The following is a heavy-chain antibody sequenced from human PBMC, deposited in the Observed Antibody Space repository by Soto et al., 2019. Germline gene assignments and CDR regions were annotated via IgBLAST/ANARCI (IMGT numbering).Heavy chain of an antibody. V-gene: IGHV3-53*01. D-gene: IGHD5-18*01. CDR2: IYSGGST. CDR1: VFTVSSNY. Sequence: GGSLRLSCAASVFTVSSNYMSWVRQAPGKGLEWVSVIYSGGSTYYADSVKGRFTISRDNSKNTLYLQMNSLRAEDTAVYYCAREVVDTAMAYSGYYYGMDVWGQGTTVTVSS. J-gene: IGHJ6*02. CDR3: AREVVDTAMAYSGYYYGMDV.